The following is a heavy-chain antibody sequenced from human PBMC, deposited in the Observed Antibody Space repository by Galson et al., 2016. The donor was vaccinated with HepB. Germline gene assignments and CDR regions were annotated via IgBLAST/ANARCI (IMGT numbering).Heavy chain of an antibody. CDR2: ISSSSSYT. Sequence: SLRLSCAASGFTFSDYYMSWIRQAPGKGLEWVSYISSSSSYTNYADSVKGRFTISRDNAKNSLYLQMNSLRAEDTAVYYCAKSKFSEYSYGSEPYFDYWGQGTLVTVSS. CDR1: GFTFSDYY. D-gene: IGHD5-18*01. J-gene: IGHJ4*02. V-gene: IGHV3-11*06. CDR3: AKSKFSEYSYGSEPYFDY.